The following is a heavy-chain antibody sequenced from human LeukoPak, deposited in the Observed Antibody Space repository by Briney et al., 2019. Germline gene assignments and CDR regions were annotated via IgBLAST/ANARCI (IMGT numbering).Heavy chain of an antibody. J-gene: IGHJ3*02. D-gene: IGHD2-2*01. V-gene: IGHV4-39*01. CDR2: IYYSGST. CDR3: ARQVDVGCSSISCYGHGAFDT. CDR1: GGSISSSSYY. Sequence: SETLSLTCTVSGGSISSSSYYWGWIRQPPGKGLEWIGSIYYSGSTYYNPSLKSRVTISVDTSKNQFSLKLSSVTAADTAVYYCARQVDVGCSSISCYGHGAFDTWGQGTVVTVSS.